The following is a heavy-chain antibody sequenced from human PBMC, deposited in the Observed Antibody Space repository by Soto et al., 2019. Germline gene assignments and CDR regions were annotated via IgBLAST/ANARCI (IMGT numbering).Heavy chain of an antibody. Sequence: GGSLRLSCAASGFTFSSNAMSWVRQVPGKGLEWVSGITGSGGITHYADSVNGRFTISRDNSRNTLHLQMNYLRVEDTAVYFCATHTTFSYDRTGPGDYFDYWGQGTLVTVSS. CDR3: ATHTTFSYDRTGPGDYFDY. CDR2: ITGSGGIT. V-gene: IGHV3-23*01. D-gene: IGHD3-22*01. J-gene: IGHJ4*02. CDR1: GFTFSSNA.